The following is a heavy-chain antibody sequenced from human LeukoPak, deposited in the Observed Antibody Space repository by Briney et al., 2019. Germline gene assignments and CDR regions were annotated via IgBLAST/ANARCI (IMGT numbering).Heavy chain of an antibody. CDR3: ARGSPPRYYGSGRRRNYYYYMDV. CDR2: INHSGST. J-gene: IGHJ6*03. CDR1: GGSFSGYY. Sequence: SETLSLTCAVYGGSFSGYYWSWIRQPPGKGLEWIGEINHSGSTNYNPSLKSRVTISVDTSKNQFSLKLSSVTAADTAVYYCARGSPPRYYGSGRRRNYYYYMDVWGKGTTVTISS. V-gene: IGHV4-34*01. D-gene: IGHD3-10*01.